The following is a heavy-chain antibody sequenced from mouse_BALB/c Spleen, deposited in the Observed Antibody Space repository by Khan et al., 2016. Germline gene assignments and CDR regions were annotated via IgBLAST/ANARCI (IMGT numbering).Heavy chain of an antibody. CDR1: GFTFSSFG. CDR2: IGRGGSAI. CDR3: SRSGVYYFVNSFHFYCVDY. Sequence: EVQLVESGGGLVQPGGSRKLSCAASGFTFSSFGMHWVRQAPEKGLEWVAYIGRGGSAIFYADTVKGRFPISRDDPQNTLFLQLTSLRSEDTTMYYCSRSGVYYFVNSFHFYCVDYWCQGTSVTVSS. J-gene: IGHJ4*01. D-gene: IGHD1-1*01. V-gene: IGHV5-17*02.